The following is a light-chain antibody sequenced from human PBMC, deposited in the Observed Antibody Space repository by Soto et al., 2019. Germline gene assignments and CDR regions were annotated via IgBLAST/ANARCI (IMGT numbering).Light chain of an antibody. J-gene: IGKJ1*01. V-gene: IGKV1-39*01. CDR1: QTIGKY. Sequence: DIQMTQSPSSLSASVGDRVTISCRPSQTIGKYLNWYQQEPGQAPKLLIYTASTLPSGVPSRFSGSRPGTNFTLTISSLQPEDFATYYCQQSYNTPQTFGQGTKVDIK. CDR3: QQSYNTPQT. CDR2: TAS.